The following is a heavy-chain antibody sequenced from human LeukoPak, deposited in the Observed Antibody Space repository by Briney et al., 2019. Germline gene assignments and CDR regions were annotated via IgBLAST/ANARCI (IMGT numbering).Heavy chain of an antibody. CDR2: IIPIFGTA. CDR3: ARDKDIVVVPAAALYYYYYMDV. CDR1: GGTFSSYA. J-gene: IGHJ6*03. V-gene: IGHV1-69*13. Sequence: GASVKVSCKASGGTFSSYAISWVRQAPGQGLEWMGGIIPIFGTANYAQKFQGRVTITADESTSTAYMELSSLRSEDTAVYYCARDKDIVVVPAAALYYYYYMDVWGKGTTVTVSS. D-gene: IGHD2-2*01.